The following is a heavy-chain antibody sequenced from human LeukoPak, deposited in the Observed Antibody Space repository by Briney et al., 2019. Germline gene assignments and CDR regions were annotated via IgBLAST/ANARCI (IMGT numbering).Heavy chain of an antibody. V-gene: IGHV3-30*03. CDR2: IKYDGSNN. CDR1: GFTFSSYG. Sequence: PGRSLRLSCAASGFTFSSYGMHWVRQAPGKGLEWVAVIKYDGSNNYYPDSVKGRFTSHRNNSKNTLYLQKDSLRAEDTAVYYCARDQNPSRYYFYYYVMDVWGQGATVTVSS. CDR3: ARDQNPSRYYFYYYVMDV. D-gene: IGHD2/OR15-2a*01. J-gene: IGHJ6*02.